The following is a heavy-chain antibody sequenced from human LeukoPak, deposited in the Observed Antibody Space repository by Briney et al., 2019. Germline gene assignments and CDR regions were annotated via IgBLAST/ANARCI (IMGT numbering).Heavy chain of an antibody. Sequence: GGSLRLSCVASGLPIAYFAMHWVRQAPGKGLEWVSLISGDGVSTFYADSVKGRFSISRDNSKNSLYLEMTSLRTEDAAMYYCAKESGKFDYWGQGTLVAVSS. V-gene: IGHV3-43*02. J-gene: IGHJ4*02. CDR2: ISGDGVST. CDR1: GLPIAYFA. CDR3: AKESGKFDY.